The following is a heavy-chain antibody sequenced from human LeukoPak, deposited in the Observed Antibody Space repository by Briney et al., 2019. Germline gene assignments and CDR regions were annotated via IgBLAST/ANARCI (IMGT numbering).Heavy chain of an antibody. CDR3: ARLGLEVGGPNWFDP. J-gene: IGHJ5*02. D-gene: IGHD1-1*01. V-gene: IGHV3-7*01. CDR2: IKRDGSQK. CDR1: GFTFSDYY. Sequence: GGSLRLSCAASGFTFSDYYMSWIRQAPGKGLEWVAHIKRDGSQKYYLDSVKGRFTISRDNAKNSLYLQMNSLRVEDTAVYYCARLGLEVGGPNWFDPWGQGTLVTVSS.